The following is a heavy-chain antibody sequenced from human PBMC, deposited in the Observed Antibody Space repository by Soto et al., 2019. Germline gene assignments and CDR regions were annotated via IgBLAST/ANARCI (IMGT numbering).Heavy chain of an antibody. J-gene: IGHJ5*02. CDR1: GGCFSGYY. D-gene: IGHD6-13*01. CDR2: IYYSGST. CDR3: ARERPDGSRLDP. Sequence: SETLSLTCAVYGGCFSGYYWSWIRQPPGKGLEWIGYIYYSGSTYYNPSLKSRVTISVDTSKNQFSLKLSSVTAADTAVYYCARERPDGSRLDPWGQGTLVTVSS. V-gene: IGHV4-30-4*01.